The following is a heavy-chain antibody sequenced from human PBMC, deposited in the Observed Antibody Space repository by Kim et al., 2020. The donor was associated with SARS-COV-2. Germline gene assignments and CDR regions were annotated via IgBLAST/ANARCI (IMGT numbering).Heavy chain of an antibody. D-gene: IGHD3-3*01. CDR2: IITNTGNP. CDR1: GYTFTNYA. CDR3: ARDHVTIFGGINYYYYMYV. V-gene: IGHV7-4-1*02. Sequence: ASVKFSCKASGYTFTNYAMNWVRQAPGQGLEWMGWIITNTGNPTYAQGFTGRFVFSLDTSVSTAYLQISSLKAEDTAVYYCARDHVTIFGGINYYYYMYVWGKGTTVTVSS. J-gene: IGHJ6*03.